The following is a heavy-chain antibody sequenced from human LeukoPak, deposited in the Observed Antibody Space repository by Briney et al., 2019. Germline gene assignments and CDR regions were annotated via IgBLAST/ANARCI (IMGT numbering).Heavy chain of an antibody. CDR3: AREVWTDYLISY. CDR2: ISSSGTTI. V-gene: IGHV3-48*03. Sequence: GGSLRLSCAASGFSFSSFVMNWVRQAPGKGLEWVSYISSSGTTIYYADSVKGRFTVSRDNAKNSLYLQMNSLRAEDTAVYYCAREVWTDYLISYWGQGTLVTVSS. J-gene: IGHJ4*02. D-gene: IGHD3/OR15-3a*01. CDR1: GFSFSSFV.